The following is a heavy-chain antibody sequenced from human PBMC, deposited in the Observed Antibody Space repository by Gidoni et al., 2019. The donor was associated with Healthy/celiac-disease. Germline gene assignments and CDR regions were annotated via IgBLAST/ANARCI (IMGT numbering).Heavy chain of an antibody. D-gene: IGHD3-3*01. CDR3: AKVDFWKNTMDV. V-gene: IGHV3-23*01. CDR1: GFTFSSYA. J-gene: IGHJ6*02. Sequence: EVQLLESGGGLVQPGGSLRPSCAASGFTFSSYAMSWVRQAPGKGLEWVSAISGSGGSTYYADSGKGRFTISRDNSKNTLYLQMNSLRAEDTAVYYCAKVDFWKNTMDVWGQGTTVTVSS. CDR2: ISGSGGST.